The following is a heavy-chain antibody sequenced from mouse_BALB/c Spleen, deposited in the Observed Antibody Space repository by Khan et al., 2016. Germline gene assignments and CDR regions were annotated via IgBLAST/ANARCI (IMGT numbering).Heavy chain of an antibody. V-gene: IGHV9-4*02. CDR2: INTHSGVP. J-gene: IGHJ4*01. CDR1: GYTFTTAG. D-gene: IGHD3-2*01. CDR3: AREGTARATGAMDY. Sequence: QIQLVQSGPELKKPGETVRISCKASGYTFTTAGMQWVQKMPGKGLKWIGWINTHSGVPKYAEDFKGRFAFSLETSASTAYLQISNLKNEDTATYFCAREGTARATGAMDYWGQGTSVTVSS.